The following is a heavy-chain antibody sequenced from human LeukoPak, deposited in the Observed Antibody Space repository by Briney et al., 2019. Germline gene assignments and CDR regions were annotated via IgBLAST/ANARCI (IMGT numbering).Heavy chain of an antibody. CDR2: MNPNSGNT. D-gene: IGHD6-6*01. J-gene: IGHJ4*02. CDR1: GYTFTSYD. Sequence: GSVKVSCKASGYTFTSYDINWVRQATGQGLEWMGWMNPNSGNTGYAQKFQGRVTMTRNTSISTAYMEPSSLRSEDTAVYYCARFIAAPAWLDYWGQGTLVTVSS. V-gene: IGHV1-8*01. CDR3: ARFIAAPAWLDY.